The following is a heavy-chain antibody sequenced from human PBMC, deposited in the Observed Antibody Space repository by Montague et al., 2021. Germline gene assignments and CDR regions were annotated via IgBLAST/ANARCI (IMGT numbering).Heavy chain of an antibody. J-gene: IGHJ5*01. CDR1: GITFDYYW. V-gene: IGHV3-7*01. Sequence: SLRLSCAASGITFDYYWVSWVRQAPGKGLEWVANINEDGSEKNYVDSVRGRFSISRDNTKNSLYLQMNSLRVGDTAVYYCARDRAAAGSWGHGTLVIVSS. CDR3: ARDRAAAGS. CDR2: INEDGSEK. D-gene: IGHD6-13*01.